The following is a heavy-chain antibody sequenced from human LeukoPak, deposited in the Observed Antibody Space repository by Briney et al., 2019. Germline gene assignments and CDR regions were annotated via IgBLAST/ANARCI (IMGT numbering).Heavy chain of an antibody. CDR2: ISSSGSTI. V-gene: IGHV3-48*03. Sequence: GGSLRLSCAASGFTFSSYEMNWVRQAPGKGLEWVSYISSSGSTIYYADSVKGRFTISRDNAKNSLYLQMNSLRAEDTAVYYCARVATVTIYYYYYYMDVGGKGTTVTISS. D-gene: IGHD4-17*01. CDR3: ARVATVTIYYYYYYMDV. J-gene: IGHJ6*03. CDR1: GFTFSSYE.